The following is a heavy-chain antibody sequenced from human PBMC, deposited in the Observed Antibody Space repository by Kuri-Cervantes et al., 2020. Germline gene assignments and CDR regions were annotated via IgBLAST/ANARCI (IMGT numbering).Heavy chain of an antibody. V-gene: IGHV1-2*02. CDR1: GYTLSDHF. J-gene: IGHJ6*02. D-gene: IGHD4-11*01. CDR3: ARAYSSYVYGMDV. CDR2: INPNSGST. Sequence: ASVKVSCKGSGYTLSDHFMHWVRQAPGQGLEWMGWINPNSGSTNYAQKFQGRVTMTRDTSISTAYMELSRLRSDDTAVYYCARAYSSYVYGMDVWGQGTTVTVSS.